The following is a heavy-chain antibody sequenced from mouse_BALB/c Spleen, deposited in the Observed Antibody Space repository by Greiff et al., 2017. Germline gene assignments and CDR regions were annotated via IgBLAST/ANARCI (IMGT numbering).Heavy chain of an antibody. CDR3: ARRGNYHDY. J-gene: IGHJ2*01. CDR1: GYSITSDYA. CDR2: ISYSGST. Sequence: DVKLQESGPGLVKPSQSLSLTCTVTGYSITSDYAWNWIRQFPGNKLEWMGYISYSGSTSYNPSLKSRISITRDTSKNQFFLQLNSVTTEDTATYYCARRGNYHDYWGQGTTLTVSS. V-gene: IGHV3-2*02.